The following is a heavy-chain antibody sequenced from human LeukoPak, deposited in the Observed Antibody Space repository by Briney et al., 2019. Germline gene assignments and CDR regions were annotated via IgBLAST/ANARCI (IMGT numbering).Heavy chain of an antibody. Sequence: PSVKVSCKASAYTFTSYDINWVRQAAGQGLEWMGWMNPNSGNTGYAQKFQGRVTMTRNTSISTAYMELSSLRSEDTAVYYCAVSEDMALDIWGQGTMVTVSS. CDR1: AYTFTSYD. J-gene: IGHJ3*02. CDR2: MNPNSGNT. CDR3: AVSEDMALDI. D-gene: IGHD2-15*01. V-gene: IGHV1-8*01.